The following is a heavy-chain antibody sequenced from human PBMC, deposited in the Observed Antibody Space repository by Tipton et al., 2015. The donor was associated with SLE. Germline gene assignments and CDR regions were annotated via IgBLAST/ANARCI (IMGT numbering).Heavy chain of an antibody. J-gene: IGHJ4*02. V-gene: IGHV3-74*01. D-gene: IGHD2-2*01. CDR1: GFTFSSYW. Sequence: GSLRLSCAASGFTFSSYWMHWVRQAPGKGLVWVSRIKSDGSITGYADSVRGRFTISSDNAKNTLYLQMNSLRAEDTAVYYCGRDFYSAMGHWGQGTLVTVSS. CDR3: GRDFYSAMGH. CDR2: IKSDGSIT.